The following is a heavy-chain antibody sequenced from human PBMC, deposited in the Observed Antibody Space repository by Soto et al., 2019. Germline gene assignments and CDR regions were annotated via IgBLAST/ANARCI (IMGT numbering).Heavy chain of an antibody. J-gene: IGHJ2*01. CDR2: IFSGGST. Sequence: EVQLVESGGGLVQPGGSLRLSCAASGFTVSSNYMSWVRQAPGKGLEWVSVIFSGGSTYYADSVTGRFTISRDNSKNRLYLQMNSLRAEDTAVYYCARDGTGEQGYFDLWGRGSLVTVSS. CDR3: ARDGTGEQGYFDL. D-gene: IGHD7-27*01. CDR1: GFTVSSNY. V-gene: IGHV3-66*01.